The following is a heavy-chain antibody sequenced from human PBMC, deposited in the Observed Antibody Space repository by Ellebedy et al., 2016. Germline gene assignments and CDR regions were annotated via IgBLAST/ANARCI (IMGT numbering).Heavy chain of an antibody. V-gene: IGHV4-4*07. CDR2: IYTSGST. CDR3: ARAGGGSSWYVVYYMDV. D-gene: IGHD6-13*01. Sequence: SETLSLXXTVSGGSISSYYWSWIRQPAGKGLEWIGRIYTSGSTNYNPSLKSRVTMSVDTSKNQFSLKLSSVTAADTAVYYCARAGGGSSWYVVYYMDVWGKGTTVTVSS. J-gene: IGHJ6*03. CDR1: GGSISSYY.